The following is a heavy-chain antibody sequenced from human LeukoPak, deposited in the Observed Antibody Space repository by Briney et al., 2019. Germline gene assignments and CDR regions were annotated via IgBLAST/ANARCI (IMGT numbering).Heavy chain of an antibody. J-gene: IGHJ6*02. Sequence: PGGSLRLSCAASGFTFSSYDMHWVRQATGKGLEWVSAIGTAGDTYYPGSVKGRFTISRENAKNSLYLQMNSLRAGDTAVYYRARAAIAAAGMGPGNYYYYGMDVWGQGTTVTVSS. D-gene: IGHD6-13*01. CDR1: GFTFSSYD. CDR3: ARAAIAAAGMGPGNYYYYGMDV. CDR2: IGTAGDT. V-gene: IGHV3-13*01.